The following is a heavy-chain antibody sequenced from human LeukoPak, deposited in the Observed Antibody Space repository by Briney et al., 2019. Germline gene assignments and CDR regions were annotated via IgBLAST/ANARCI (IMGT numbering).Heavy chain of an antibody. V-gene: IGHV1-69*13. D-gene: IGHD3-16*01. CDR3: ARGASSGGVATQYYYYYYMDV. CDR2: IIPIFGTA. J-gene: IGHJ6*03. Sequence: SVKVSCKASGGTFSSYAISWVRQAPGQGLEWMGGIIPIFGTANYAQKFQGRVTITADESTSTAYMELSSLRSEDTAVYYCARGASSGGVATQYYYYYYMDVWGKGTTVTVSS. CDR1: GGTFSSYA.